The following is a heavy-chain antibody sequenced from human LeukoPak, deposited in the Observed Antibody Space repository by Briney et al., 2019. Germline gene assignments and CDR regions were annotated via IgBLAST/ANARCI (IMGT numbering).Heavy chain of an antibody. J-gene: IGHJ3*02. CDR2: IYYSGST. V-gene: IGHV4-39*01. Sequence: SETLSLTCTVSGGSISSSSYYWDCVRQPPGKGLEWIGSIYYSGSTYYNPSLKSRVTISVDTSKNQFSLKLNSVTAADTAVYYCAKHSRSGYSAYENAFDIWGQGTMVTVSS. CDR1: GGSISSSSYY. D-gene: IGHD5-12*01. CDR3: AKHSRSGYSAYENAFDI.